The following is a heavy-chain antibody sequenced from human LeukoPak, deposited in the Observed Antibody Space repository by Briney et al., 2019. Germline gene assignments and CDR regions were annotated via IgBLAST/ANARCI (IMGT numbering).Heavy chain of an antibody. J-gene: IGHJ6*03. CDR1: GYTFTSYD. Sequence: ASVKVSCKASGYTFTSYDINGVRQATGQGLEWMGWMNPNSGNTGYPQKFQGRVTMTRNTSISTAYMELSSLRSEDTAVYYCARTTIFSYYDFWSGYYPYYYYYYMDVWGKGTTVTVSS. CDR3: ARTTIFSYYDFWSGYYPYYYYYYMDV. D-gene: IGHD3-3*01. CDR2: MNPNSGNT. V-gene: IGHV1-8*01.